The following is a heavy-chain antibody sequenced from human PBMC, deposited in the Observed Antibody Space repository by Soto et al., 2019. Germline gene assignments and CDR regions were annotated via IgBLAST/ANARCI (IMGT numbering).Heavy chain of an antibody. CDR2: IYYSGST. J-gene: IGHJ3*02. Sequence: SETLSLTCTVSGGSISSSSYYWGWIRQPPGKGLEWIGSIYYSGSTYYNPSLKSRVTISVDTSKNQFSLKLSSETAADTAVYYCARLVTRGVVVVAATHDAFDIWGQGTMVTVSS. V-gene: IGHV4-39*01. D-gene: IGHD2-15*01. CDR3: ARLVTRGVVVVAATHDAFDI. CDR1: GGSISSSSYY.